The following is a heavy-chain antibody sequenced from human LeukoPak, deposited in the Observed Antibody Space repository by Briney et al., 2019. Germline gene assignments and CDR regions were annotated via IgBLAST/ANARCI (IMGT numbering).Heavy chain of an antibody. Sequence: SQTLSLTCTVSGLSISSGSYDWRWIRQPAGKGLEWIGRLYTSGSTNYNPSLKSPITISVDTSKNQFSLELNSVTAADTAVYYCARTSAYYGMDVWGQGTTVTVSS. CDR3: ARTSAYYGMDV. J-gene: IGHJ6*02. CDR1: GLSISSGSYD. V-gene: IGHV4-61*02. CDR2: LYTSGST.